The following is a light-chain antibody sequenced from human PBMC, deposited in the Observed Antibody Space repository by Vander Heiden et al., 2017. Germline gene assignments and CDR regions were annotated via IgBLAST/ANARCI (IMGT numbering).Light chain of an antibody. V-gene: IGLV1-40*01. Sequence: QSVLTPPPSVSGAPGQRVTISCTGSRSNIGAGYAVHWYQQLPGTAPKLLIYGNSNRPSGVPDRFSGSKSGTSASLAITGLQAEDEADYYCQSYDSSLSGSVFGGGTKLTVL. CDR1: RSNIGAGYA. CDR2: GNS. CDR3: QSYDSSLSGSV. J-gene: IGLJ3*02.